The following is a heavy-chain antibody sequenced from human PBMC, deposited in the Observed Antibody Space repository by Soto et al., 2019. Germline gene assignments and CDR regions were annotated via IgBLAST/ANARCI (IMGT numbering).Heavy chain of an antibody. CDR3: AKARKYSSGWYSDY. V-gene: IGHV3-23*01. CDR2: ISGSGGST. CDR1: GFTFSIYA. J-gene: IGHJ4*02. D-gene: IGHD6-19*01. Sequence: PAGSATLASAASGFTFSIYAMSWVRHAPGKGLEWVSAISGSGGSTYYADSVKGRFTISRDNSKNTLYLQMNSLRAEDTAVYYCAKARKYSSGWYSDYWGQGTLVTVSS.